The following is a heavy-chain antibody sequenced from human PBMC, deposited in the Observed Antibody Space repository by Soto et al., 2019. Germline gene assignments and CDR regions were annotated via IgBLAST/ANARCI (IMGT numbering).Heavy chain of an antibody. CDR1: GGSLSDYF. D-gene: IGHD2-21*01. CDR3: ARGGISHWAYFYYMDV. V-gene: IGHV4-34*01. J-gene: IGHJ6*03. Sequence: SETLSLTCVVSGGSLSDYFWSWIRQPPGMALEWIGEINHLGSINYNPSLKSRVTMSVDTSKNQFSLTLNSVTAADTSTYYCARGGISHWAYFYYMDVWDRGTTVTVS. CDR2: INHLGSI.